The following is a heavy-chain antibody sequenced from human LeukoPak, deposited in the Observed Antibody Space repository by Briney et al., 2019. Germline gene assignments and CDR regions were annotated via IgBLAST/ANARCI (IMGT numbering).Heavy chain of an antibody. J-gene: IGHJ6*02. CDR1: GGSISDYS. Sequence: SETLSLTCTVSGGSISDYSWSWIRQPPGKGLEWIGNIYYSGSANHNPSLKSRVTISRDTSKNQFSLKLSSVTAADTAVYYCARRRSSGSYYSYYYYYGMDVWGQGTTVTVSS. D-gene: IGHD1-26*01. V-gene: IGHV4-59*08. CDR2: IYYSGSA. CDR3: ARRRSSGSYYSYYYYYGMDV.